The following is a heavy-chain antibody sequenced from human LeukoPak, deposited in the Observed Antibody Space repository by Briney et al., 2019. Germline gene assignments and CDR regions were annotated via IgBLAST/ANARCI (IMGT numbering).Heavy chain of an antibody. Sequence: ASVKVSCKASGYTFTGYYMHWVRQAPGQGLEWMRWINPKSGGTNYAQKFQGRVTMTRDTSISTAYMELSRLRSDDTAVYFCARVIGFGELSLGHWGQGTLVTVSS. D-gene: IGHD3-10*01. CDR3: ARVIGFGELSLGH. CDR1: GYTFTGYY. V-gene: IGHV1-2*02. CDR2: INPKSGGT. J-gene: IGHJ4*02.